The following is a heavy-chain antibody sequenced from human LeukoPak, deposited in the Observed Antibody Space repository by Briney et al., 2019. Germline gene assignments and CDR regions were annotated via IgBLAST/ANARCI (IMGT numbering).Heavy chain of an antibody. J-gene: IGHJ6*02. Sequence: MPSETLSLTCTVSGGSISSYYWSWIRQPPGKGLEWIGYIYYSGSTNYNPSLKSRVTISVDTSKNQFSLKLSSVTAADTAVYYCARDNYGDYYYYYGMDVRGQGTTVTVSS. CDR1: GGSISSYY. D-gene: IGHD4-17*01. CDR2: IYYSGST. V-gene: IGHV4-59*01. CDR3: ARDNYGDYYYYYGMDV.